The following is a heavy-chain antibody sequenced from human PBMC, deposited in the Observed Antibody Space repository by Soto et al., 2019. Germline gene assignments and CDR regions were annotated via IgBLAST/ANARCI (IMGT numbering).Heavy chain of an antibody. J-gene: IGHJ4*02. V-gene: IGHV4-59*01. CDR2: IYYSGLT. CDR1: GGSIRDYL. D-gene: IGHD4-17*01. CDR3: ARVGGDDFGDFGGFDY. Sequence: ETLSLTCTVSGGSIRDYLLTWIRQPPGKGLEWIGYIYYSGLTNYSPSLKSRVSISVDTSKNHFSLRLRSVTAADTAEHYCARVGGDDFGDFGGFDYWGQGTLVTVSS.